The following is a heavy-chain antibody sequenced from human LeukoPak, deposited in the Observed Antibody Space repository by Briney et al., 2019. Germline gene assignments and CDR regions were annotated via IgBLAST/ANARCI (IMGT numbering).Heavy chain of an antibody. CDR2: ISGSGGST. V-gene: IGHV3-23*01. Sequence: PGGSLRLSCAASGFTFSSYAMSWVRQAPGKGLEWVSAISGSGGSTYYADSVKGRFTISRDNSKNTLYLQMNSLRAEDTAVYYCAKDLIDYYGSGSYYTYWGQGTLVTVYS. J-gene: IGHJ4*02. CDR3: AKDLIDYYGSGSYYTY. CDR1: GFTFSSYA. D-gene: IGHD3-10*01.